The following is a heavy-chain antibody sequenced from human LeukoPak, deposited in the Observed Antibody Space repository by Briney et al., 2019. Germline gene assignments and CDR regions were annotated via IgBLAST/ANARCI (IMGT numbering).Heavy chain of an antibody. V-gene: IGHV3-23*01. CDR3: AKAYYYDSSGPFS. CDR1: GFTFSSYG. J-gene: IGHJ4*02. D-gene: IGHD3-22*01. Sequence: GGSLRLSCAASGFTFSSYGMNWVRQAPGKGLEWVSGISGSGGGTYYADSVKGRFTISRDNSKNTLYLQVNSLRAEDTAAYYCAKAYYYDSSGPFSWGQGTLVTVSS. CDR2: ISGSGGGT.